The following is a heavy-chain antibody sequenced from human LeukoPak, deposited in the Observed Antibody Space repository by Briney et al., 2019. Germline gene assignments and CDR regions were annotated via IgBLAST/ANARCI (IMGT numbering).Heavy chain of an antibody. CDR2: INHSGST. D-gene: IGHD2-15*01. CDR1: GESFSGYY. V-gene: IGHV4-34*01. CDR3: ARSPWYIVVVVAVPLFDY. J-gene: IGHJ4*02. Sequence: SETLSLTCAVYGESFSGYYWSWIRQPPGKGLEWIGEINHSGSTNYNPSLKSRVTISVDTSKNQFSLKLSSVTAADTAVYYCARSPWYIVVVVAVPLFDYWGQGTLVSVSS.